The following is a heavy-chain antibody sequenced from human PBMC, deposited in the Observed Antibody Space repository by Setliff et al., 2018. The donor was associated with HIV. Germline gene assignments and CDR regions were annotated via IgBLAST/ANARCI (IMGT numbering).Heavy chain of an antibody. CDR2: ISSSGFPI. CDR3: ATRLYPYDTGRQYNALGHFES. CDR1: GFTFSTYG. D-gene: IGHD1-20*01. Sequence: GGSLRLSCEASGFTFSTYGMNWVRHAPGKGLEWVAQISSSGFPIYYADSVRGRVTASRDNGKDSLYLEMSSLTNEDTAFYYCATRLYPYDTGRQYNALGHFESWGQGTLVTVSS. V-gene: IGHV3-48*02. J-gene: IGHJ4*02.